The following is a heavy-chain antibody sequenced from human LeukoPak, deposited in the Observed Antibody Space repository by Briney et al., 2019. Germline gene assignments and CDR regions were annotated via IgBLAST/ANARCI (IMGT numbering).Heavy chain of an antibody. J-gene: IGHJ4*02. CDR1: GFTFSDYY. CDR2: ISSSGSTI. D-gene: IGHD3-22*01. CDR3: ARAYYYDSSGYYFDY. V-gene: IGHV3-11*01. Sequence: GGSLRLSCAASGFTFSDYYMSWIRQAPGKGLEWVSYISSSGSTIYYADSVKGRFTISRDNAKNSLYLQMNSLRAEDTAVYHCARAYYYDSSGYYFDYWGQGTLVTVSS.